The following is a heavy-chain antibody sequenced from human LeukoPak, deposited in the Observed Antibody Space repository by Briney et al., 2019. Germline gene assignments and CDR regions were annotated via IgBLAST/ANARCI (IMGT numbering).Heavy chain of an antibody. J-gene: IGHJ5*02. V-gene: IGHV4-39*01. Sequence: SETLSLTCSVSDGSISSGYYHWAWIRQPPGKGPEWIGSIYYSGTTYPNPSLKSRVTISVDTSKNQFSLKLSSVTAADTAVYYCARQPKSCAPGIFITGKACWFDTWGQGTLVTVSP. CDR1: DGSISSGYYH. D-gene: IGHD3-10*01. CDR2: IYYSGTT. CDR3: ARQPKSCAPGIFITGKACWFDT.